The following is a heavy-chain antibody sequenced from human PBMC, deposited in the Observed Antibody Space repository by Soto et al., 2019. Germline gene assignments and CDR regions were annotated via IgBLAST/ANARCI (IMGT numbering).Heavy chain of an antibody. Sequence: ASVKVSCKASGYTFTCYYMHWVRQAPGQGLEWMGWINPNSGGTNYAQKFQGRVTMTRDTSISTAYMELSRLRSDDTAVYYCASAVPSTVTNYYYYYGMDVWGQGTTVTVS. V-gene: IGHV1-2*02. CDR3: ASAVPSTVTNYYYYYGMDV. CDR1: GYTFTCYY. J-gene: IGHJ6*02. CDR2: INPNSGGT. D-gene: IGHD4-17*01.